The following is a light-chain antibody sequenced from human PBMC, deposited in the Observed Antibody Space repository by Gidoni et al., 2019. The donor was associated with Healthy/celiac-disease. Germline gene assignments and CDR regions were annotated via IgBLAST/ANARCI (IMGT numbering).Light chain of an antibody. Sequence: EIVLTQSPATLSLSLGERATLSCRDIQSVSSYLAGYQQIPGQAPRLLIYDAYNRATGIPARFSGSGSGTDFTLTISSLEQEDVADYCCQQRSNWPPSTFGQGTRLEIK. J-gene: IGKJ5*01. CDR1: QSVSSY. CDR2: DAY. CDR3: QQRSNWPPST. V-gene: IGKV3-11*01.